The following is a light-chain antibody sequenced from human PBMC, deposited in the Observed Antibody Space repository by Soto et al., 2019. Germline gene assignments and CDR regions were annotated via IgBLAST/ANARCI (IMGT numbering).Light chain of an antibody. V-gene: IGLV1-40*01. Sequence: QSVLTQPPSVSGAPGQRVTISCTGSSTNIGAGYDVHWYQQLPGTAPKLIMSYINNRPSGVPDRFSGSKSGTSASLAITGLQAEDEADYYCQSYDSSLSALFGGGTKLTVL. CDR1: STNIGAGYD. J-gene: IGLJ2*01. CDR3: QSYDSSLSAL. CDR2: YIN.